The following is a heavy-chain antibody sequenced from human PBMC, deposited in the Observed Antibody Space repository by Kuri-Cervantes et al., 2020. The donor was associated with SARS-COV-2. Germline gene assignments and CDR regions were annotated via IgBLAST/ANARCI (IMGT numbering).Heavy chain of an antibody. CDR1: GFTSSSYS. J-gene: IGHJ4*02. CDR2: ISSSSSNI. V-gene: IGHV3-21*01. Sequence: GGFLRSSCPASGFTSSSYSMNWVRQVPGKGRQWVSSISSSSSNIYYAGPVKGRFTISRDNAKNSRYLQMNSLRAEDTAVYYCARDQSWSYYFGYLDYWGQGTLVTVSS. CDR3: ARDQSWSYYFGYLDY. D-gene: IGHD1-26*01.